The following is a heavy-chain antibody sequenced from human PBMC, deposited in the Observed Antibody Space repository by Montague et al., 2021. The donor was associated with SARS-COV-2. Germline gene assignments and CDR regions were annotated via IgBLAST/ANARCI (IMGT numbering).Heavy chain of an antibody. J-gene: IGHJ4*02. CDR2: ISFSWST. Sequence: SETLSLTCTVTGGSITSTNYYWAWIRQAPGKGLEWIGSISFSWSTYHNPSIKSRVSMSVDTSMNQFSLRLSTVTAADTALYYCARQNNGLGWYEISFDYWGQGTLVTVSS. CDR1: GGSITSTNYY. V-gene: IGHV4-39*01. CDR3: ARQNNGLGWYEISFDY. D-gene: IGHD6-19*01.